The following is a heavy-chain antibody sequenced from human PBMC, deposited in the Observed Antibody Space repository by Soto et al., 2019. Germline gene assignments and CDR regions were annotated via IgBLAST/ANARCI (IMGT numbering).Heavy chain of an antibody. CDR3: AKLGYGDYARRFDY. J-gene: IGHJ4*02. CDR2: VGSHDGGT. CDR1: GFTYTSYA. Sequence: EVQLLESGGGLVQPGGSLRLSCAVSGFTYTSYAMTWVRQAPEKGLECVSSVGSHDGGTFYADPVKGRFTVSRDVSTHTLYLQMTSLTTEATAVYYCAKLGYGDYARRFDYWGQGILVTVS. V-gene: IGHV3-23*01. D-gene: IGHD4-17*01.